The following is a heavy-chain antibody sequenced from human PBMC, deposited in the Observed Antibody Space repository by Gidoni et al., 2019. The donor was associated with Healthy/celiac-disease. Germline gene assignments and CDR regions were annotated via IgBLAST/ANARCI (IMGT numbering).Heavy chain of an antibody. Sequence: QVQLVQSGAEVKKPGSSVKVSCTASGGTFSSYAISWVRQAPGQGLEWMGGIIPIFGTANYAQKFQGRVTITADESTSTAYMELSSLRSEDTAVYYCARGRGRVVVPAANNWFDPWGQGTLVTVSS. CDR1: GGTFSSYA. J-gene: IGHJ5*02. CDR2: IIPIFGTA. D-gene: IGHD2-2*01. V-gene: IGHV1-69*01. CDR3: ARGRGRVVVPAANNWFDP.